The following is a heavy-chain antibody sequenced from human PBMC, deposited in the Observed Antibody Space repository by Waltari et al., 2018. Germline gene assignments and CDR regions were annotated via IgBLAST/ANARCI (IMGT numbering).Heavy chain of an antibody. CDR2: SKGKEQGATT. Sequence: EVQLVVSGAGLVQPERSLRLGCSASGFVFAVYAISWFRHVPGKGREWVGSSKGKEQGATTQGAGSVKGNATIAKDESKNSGYQNKNSLKTENADTCFGSRARLNCESPDFDAWGQGTMVTVSS. CDR3: SRARLNCESPDFDA. D-gene: IGHD2-21*01. CDR1: GFVFAVYA. V-gene: IGHV3-49*03. J-gene: IGHJ4*02.